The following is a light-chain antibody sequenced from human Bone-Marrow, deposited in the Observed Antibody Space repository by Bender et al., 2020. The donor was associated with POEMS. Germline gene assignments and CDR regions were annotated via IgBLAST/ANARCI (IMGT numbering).Light chain of an antibody. CDR2: LNSDGSH. CDR1: SGHSSYA. V-gene: IGLV4-69*01. CDR3: QTWGTGIQV. J-gene: IGLJ3*02. Sequence: QLVLTQSPSASASLGASVKLTCTLSSGHSSYAIAWHQQQPEKGPQYLMRLNSDGSHNKGDGIPDRFSGSSSGAERYLTISSLQSGDEADYYCQTWGTGIQVFGGGTKLTVL.